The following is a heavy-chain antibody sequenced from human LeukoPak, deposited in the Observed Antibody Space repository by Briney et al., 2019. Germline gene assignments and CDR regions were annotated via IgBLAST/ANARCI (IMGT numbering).Heavy chain of an antibody. D-gene: IGHD6-13*01. Sequence: PGESLKISCKGSGDTFTSYWIGWVRQMPGKGVEWMGSVYPGGSDTRYSPSFQGQVTISADKSISTAYLQWSSLKASDTAMYYCAINARLIAAAGYDAFDIWGQGTMVTVSS. J-gene: IGHJ3*02. CDR1: GDTFTSYW. V-gene: IGHV5-51*01. CDR3: AINARLIAAAGYDAFDI. CDR2: VYPGGSDT.